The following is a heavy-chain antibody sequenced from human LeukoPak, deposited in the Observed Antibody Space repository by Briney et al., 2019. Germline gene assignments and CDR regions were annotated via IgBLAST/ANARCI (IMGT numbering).Heavy chain of an antibody. D-gene: IGHD2-15*01. CDR1: GFTFSSSA. CDR3: ARDPCSGSSCYVDP. Sequence: PGGSLRLSCAASGFTFSSSAMNWLRQAPGKGPEWVSYISSSGSTIYYADSVKGRFTISRDNAKNSLYLQMNSLRAEDTAVYYCARDPCSGSSCYVDPWGQGTLVTVSS. CDR2: ISSSGSTI. V-gene: IGHV3-48*03. J-gene: IGHJ5*02.